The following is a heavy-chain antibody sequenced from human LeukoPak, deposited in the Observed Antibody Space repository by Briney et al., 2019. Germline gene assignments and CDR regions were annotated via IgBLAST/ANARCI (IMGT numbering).Heavy chain of an antibody. CDR3: VKGPAPDAFDI. J-gene: IGHJ3*02. CDR1: GFTFSSYA. Sequence: PGGSLRLSCSASGFTFSSYAMHWVRRAPGKGLEYVSAISSNGGSTYYADSVKGRFTISRDNSKNTLYLQMSSLRAEDTAVYYCVKGPAPDAFDIWGQGTMVTVSS. V-gene: IGHV3-64D*06. CDR2: ISSNGGST.